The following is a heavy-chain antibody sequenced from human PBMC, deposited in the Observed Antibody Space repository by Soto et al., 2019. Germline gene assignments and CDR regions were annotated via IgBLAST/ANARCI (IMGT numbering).Heavy chain of an antibody. V-gene: IGHV1-18*04. D-gene: IGHD2-2*01. CDR3: ARDTRVGIVVVPAAPYYYYGMDV. Sequence: ASVKVSCKASGYTFTSYGISWVRQAPGQGLEWMGWISAYNGNTNYAQKLQGRVTMTTDTSTSTAYMELRSLRSDDTAVYYCARDTRVGIVVVPAAPYYYYGMDVSGQGTTVTVSS. J-gene: IGHJ6*02. CDR1: GYTFTSYG. CDR2: ISAYNGNT.